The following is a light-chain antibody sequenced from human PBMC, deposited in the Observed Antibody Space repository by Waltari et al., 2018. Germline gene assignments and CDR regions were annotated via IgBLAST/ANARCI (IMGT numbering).Light chain of an antibody. CDR3: SSYTSSSTLVV. J-gene: IGLJ2*01. CDR2: DVT. V-gene: IGLV2-14*01. Sequence: QSALTHPASASGSPGQSITISCTGTSSDVGGYKYVSWYQQHPGNAPKLIIYDVTNRPSGVSNRFSGSKSGNTVALTISGLQAEDEADYYCSSYTSSSTLVVFGGGTKLTVL. CDR1: SSDVGGYKY.